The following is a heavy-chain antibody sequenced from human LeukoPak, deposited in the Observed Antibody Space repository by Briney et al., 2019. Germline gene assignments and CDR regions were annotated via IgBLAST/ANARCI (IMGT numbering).Heavy chain of an antibody. D-gene: IGHD2-15*01. CDR1: GGSMRRSNDY. CDR3: VRLVSGETATLPPYYYYMDV. J-gene: IGHJ6*03. V-gene: IGHV4-39*01. Sequence: SETLSLTCSVSGGSMRRSNDYWGWVRQPPGKGLEWIGNVYYTGTTFYNPSLKSRVTISVDTSKNQFSLKVRSVTAADTANYYCVRLVSGETATLPPYYYYMDVWGNGTTVTVSS. CDR2: VYYTGTT.